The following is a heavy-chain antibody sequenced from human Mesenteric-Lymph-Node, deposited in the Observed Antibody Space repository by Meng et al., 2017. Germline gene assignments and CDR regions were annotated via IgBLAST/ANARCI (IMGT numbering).Heavy chain of an antibody. CDR2: IKSKTDGGTT. Sequence: GGSLRLSCAASGFTFSNAWMSWVRQAPGKGLEWVGRIKSKTDGGTTDYAAPVKGRFTISRDDSKNTLYLQMNSLKTEDTAVYYCTTVNRITMIVVRPGALYGMDVWGQGTTVTVSS. J-gene: IGHJ6*02. CDR1: GFTFSNAW. V-gene: IGHV3-15*01. CDR3: TTVNRITMIVVRPGALYGMDV. D-gene: IGHD3-22*01.